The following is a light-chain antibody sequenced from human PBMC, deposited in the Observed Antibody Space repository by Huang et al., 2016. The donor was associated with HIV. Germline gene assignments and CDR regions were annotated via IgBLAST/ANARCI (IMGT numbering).Light chain of an antibody. CDR1: QRLLYRSNNKDF. J-gene: IGKJ4*01. V-gene: IGKV4-1*01. CDR2: WAS. CDR3: QQYHSSPIT. Sequence: DIVMTQSPDSLAVSLGERATINCKSSQRLLYRSNNKDFLAWYQQKPGQPPKLLIDWASTRESGVPDRFSSSGSGTDFTLTIRSLQAEDVAVYFCQQYHSSPITFGGGTKVEIK.